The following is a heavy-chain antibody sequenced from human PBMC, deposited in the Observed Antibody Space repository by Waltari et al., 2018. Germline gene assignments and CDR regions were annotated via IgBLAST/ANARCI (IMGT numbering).Heavy chain of an antibody. CDR3: ARDGLGSSHDY. CDR2: IHSDGRST. V-gene: IGHV3-74*01. Sequence: EVQLVESGGGLIQPGGSLRLSCAASGFSISGYWMHWVRLPPGKGLVWGARIHSDGRSTSYVDSVRGRFTGSRDSAKNTVYRQMNRLRADDTGVYFCARDGLGSSHDYWGQGTLVTVSS. CDR1: GFSISGYW. J-gene: IGHJ4*02. D-gene: IGHD6-6*01.